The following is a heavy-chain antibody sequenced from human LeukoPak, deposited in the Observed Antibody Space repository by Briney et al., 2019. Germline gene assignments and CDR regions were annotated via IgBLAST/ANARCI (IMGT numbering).Heavy chain of an antibody. D-gene: IGHD3-22*01. V-gene: IGHV3-23*01. J-gene: IGHJ4*02. Sequence: GGSLRLSCAASGFTFTTYAMNWVRQAPGKGLERVSAISGSGGSTYYADSVKGRFTISRDNSKNTLYLQMNSLRAEDTAVYYCACYDSSGYFFDYWGQGTLVTVSS. CDR3: ACYDSSGYFFDY. CDR2: ISGSGGST. CDR1: GFTFTTYA.